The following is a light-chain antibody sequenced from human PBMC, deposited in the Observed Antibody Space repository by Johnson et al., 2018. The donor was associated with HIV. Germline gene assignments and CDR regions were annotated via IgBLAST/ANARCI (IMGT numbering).Light chain of an antibody. Sequence: QSVLTQPPSVSAVPGQKVTISCSGTNSNIGTYYVSWYQHLPGTAPKLLIYENNKRPSGIPDRFSGSKSGTSATLGITGLQTGDEADYYCGTWDSSLSAVPFGTGTKVTVL. CDR3: GTWDSSLSAVP. J-gene: IGLJ1*01. CDR2: ENN. CDR1: NSNIGTYY. V-gene: IGLV1-51*02.